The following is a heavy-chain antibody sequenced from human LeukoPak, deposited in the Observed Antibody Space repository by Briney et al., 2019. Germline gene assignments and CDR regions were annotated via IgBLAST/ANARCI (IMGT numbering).Heavy chain of an antibody. CDR3: ARGRQDVTMIVVIMTAVSYYLDV. Sequence: SETLSLTRAVYGGSFSGYYWTWIRQTPEKGLEWIGEMNPSGSTNYNPSLKSRVTISVDTSKNQFSLELSSVTAADTAVYYCARGRQDVTMIVVIMTAVSYYLDVWGKGTTVTVS. CDR2: MNPSGST. CDR1: GGSFSGYY. D-gene: IGHD3-22*01. V-gene: IGHV4-34*01. J-gene: IGHJ6*03.